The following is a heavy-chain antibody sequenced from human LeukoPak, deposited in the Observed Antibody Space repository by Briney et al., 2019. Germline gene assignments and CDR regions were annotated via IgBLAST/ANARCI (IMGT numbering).Heavy chain of an antibody. J-gene: IGHJ6*02. CDR2: ISYDGSNE. D-gene: IGHD6-25*01. CDR1: GFTFSHYA. CDR3: AKGGGNDYYGMDV. Sequence: GGSLRLSCAASGFTFSHYAMHWVRQAPGKGLEWVSFISYDGSNEYYADSVKGRLTIPRDNSKNTLYLQINSLRAEDTAVYYCAKGGGNDYYGMDVWGQGTTVTVSS. V-gene: IGHV3-30-3*01.